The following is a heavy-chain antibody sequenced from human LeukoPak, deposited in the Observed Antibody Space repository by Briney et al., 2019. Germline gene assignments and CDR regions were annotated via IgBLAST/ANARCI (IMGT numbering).Heavy chain of an antibody. CDR1: GFTFSSYG. CDR2: ISGSGGST. J-gene: IGHJ6*03. Sequence: PTGGSLRLSCAASGFTFSSYGMNWVRQAPGKGLEWVSAISGSGGSTYYADSVKGRFTISRDNSKNTLYLQMNSLRAEDTAVYYCAKVNRRSSTLDYYYYMDVWGKGTTVTVSS. CDR3: AKVNRRSSTLDYYYYMDV. D-gene: IGHD2-2*01. V-gene: IGHV3-23*01.